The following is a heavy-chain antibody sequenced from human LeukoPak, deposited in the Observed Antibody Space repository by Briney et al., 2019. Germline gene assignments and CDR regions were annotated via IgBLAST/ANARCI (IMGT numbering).Heavy chain of an antibody. V-gene: IGHV1-2*02. CDR1: GYTFTGYY. CDR3: ARVVGATYDDAFDI. Sequence: ASVKVSCKASGYTFTGYYMHLVRQAPGQGLEWMGWINPNSGGTNYAQKFQGRVTMTRDTSISTAYMELSRLRSDDTAVYYCARVVGATYDDAFDIWGQGTMVTVSS. CDR2: INPNSGGT. J-gene: IGHJ3*02. D-gene: IGHD1-26*01.